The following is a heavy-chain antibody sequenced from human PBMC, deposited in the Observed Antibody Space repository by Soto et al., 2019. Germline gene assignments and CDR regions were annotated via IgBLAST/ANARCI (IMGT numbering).Heavy chain of an antibody. CDR2: IYPGDSEI. J-gene: IGHJ4*02. V-gene: IGHV5-51*01. Sequence: GESLKISCQCSGYTFSNFWIAWVRQLPGKGLEYMGIIYPGDSEIRYSPSFHGKVTISADRSIGTAYLQWSSLEASDSAFYFCARSPRSSPYFDYWGQGALVTVSS. CDR3: ARSPRSSPYFDY. CDR1: GYTFSNFW. D-gene: IGHD6-13*01.